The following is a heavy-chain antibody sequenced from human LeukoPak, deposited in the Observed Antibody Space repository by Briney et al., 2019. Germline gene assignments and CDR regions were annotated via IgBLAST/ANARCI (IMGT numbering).Heavy chain of an antibody. V-gene: IGHV6-1*01. CDR3: ARGGDRPGRYYYYGMDV. D-gene: IGHD3-16*01. CDR2: TYYRSKWYN. J-gene: IGHJ6*02. CDR1: GDSVPSSSAT. Sequence: SQTLSLTCAISGDSVPSSSATWNWIRQSPSRGLEWLGRTYYRSKWYNDYAVSVKGRITINPGTSKNQFSLQLNSVTPEDTAVYFCARGGDRPGRYYYYGMDVWGQGTTVTVSS.